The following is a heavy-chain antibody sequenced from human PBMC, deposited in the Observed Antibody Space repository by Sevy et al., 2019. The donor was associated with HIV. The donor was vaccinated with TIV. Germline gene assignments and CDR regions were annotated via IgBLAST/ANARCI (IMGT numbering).Heavy chain of an antibody. Sequence: ASVKVSCKASGYTFTNYYIYWVRQAPGQGLEWTGIIDPSGDSTTYAQKFQGRVTVTTDTSTGTVYMELSSLRSDDTAVYFCARDRDLSGSYLEYFYYAMDVWGQGTTVTVSS. CDR2: IDPSGDST. D-gene: IGHD1-26*01. CDR1: GYTFTNYY. CDR3: ARDRDLSGSYLEYFYYAMDV. V-gene: IGHV1-46*01. J-gene: IGHJ6*02.